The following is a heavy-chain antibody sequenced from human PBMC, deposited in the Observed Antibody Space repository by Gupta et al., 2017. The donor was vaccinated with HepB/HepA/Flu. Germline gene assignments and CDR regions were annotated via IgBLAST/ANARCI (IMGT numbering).Heavy chain of an antibody. CDR3: ARRHYFDSSGYWKY. Sequence: QLQLQESGPGLVKPSETLSLTCTVSGGTIGSSSYYWGWIRQPPGKGLEWIGSIHHSGSAYYNPSLQSRVTISVDTSKNQFSLNLSSVTAADTAVYYCARRHYFDSSGYWKYWGQGTLVTVSS. J-gene: IGHJ4*02. D-gene: IGHD3-22*01. CDR1: GGTIGSSSYY. CDR2: IHHSGSA. V-gene: IGHV4-39*01.